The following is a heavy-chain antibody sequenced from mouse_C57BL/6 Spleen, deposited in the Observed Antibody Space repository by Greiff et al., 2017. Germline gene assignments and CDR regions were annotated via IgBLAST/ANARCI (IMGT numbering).Heavy chain of an antibody. J-gene: IGHJ2*01. D-gene: IGHD1-1*01. Sequence: VQLQQPGAELVRPGSSVKLSCKASGYTFTSYWMHWVKQRPIQGLEWIGNIDPSDSETHYNQKFKDKDTLTVDKSSSTAYMQLSSLTSEDSAVYYCARGDYYGSEGDFDYWGQGTTLTVSS. CDR1: GYTFTSYW. CDR3: ARGDYYGSEGDFDY. V-gene: IGHV1-52*01. CDR2: IDPSDSET.